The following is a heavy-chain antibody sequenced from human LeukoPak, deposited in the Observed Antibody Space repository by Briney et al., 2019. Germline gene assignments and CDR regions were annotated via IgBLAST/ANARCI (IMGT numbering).Heavy chain of an antibody. J-gene: IGHJ4*02. CDR1: GFTFSSYS. D-gene: IGHD3-9*01. CDR2: ITSSGNYI. V-gene: IGHV3-21*01. CDR3: ARDRPTLTGYYPFDY. Sequence: GRSLRLSCAASGFTFSSYSMNWVRQAPGKGLEWVSSITSSGNYIYYADSMKGRFTISRDNAKNSLYLQMNSLRAEDTAVYYCARDRPTLTGYYPFDYWGQGTLVTVSS.